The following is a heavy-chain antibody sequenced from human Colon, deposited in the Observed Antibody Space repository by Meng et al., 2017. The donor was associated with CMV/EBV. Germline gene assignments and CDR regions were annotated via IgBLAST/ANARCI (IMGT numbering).Heavy chain of an antibody. V-gene: IGHV3-72*01. J-gene: IGHJ4*02. CDR2: TRNKVSSYTT. Sequence: GGSLRLSCAASGFTFSDHYIDWVRQAPGKGLEWVSRTRNKVSSYTTQYAASVHGRFTTSRDDSKTSLYLQMNNLKTEDTAVYYCGTAGRTAGDYWGQGTLVTVSS. CDR1: GFTFSDHY. D-gene: IGHD2-21*02. CDR3: GTAGRTAGDY.